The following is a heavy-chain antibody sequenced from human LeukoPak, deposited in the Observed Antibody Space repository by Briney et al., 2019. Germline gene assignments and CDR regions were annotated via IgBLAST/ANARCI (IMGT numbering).Heavy chain of an antibody. CDR3: ARVYSSRDDFDY. D-gene: IGHD6-13*01. J-gene: IGHJ4*02. Sequence: ASVKVSRKASGYTFTGYYMHWVRQAPGQGLEWMGWINPNSGGTNYAQKFQGRVTMTRDTSISTAYMELSRLRSDDTAVYYCARVYSSRDDFDYWGQGTLVTVSS. CDR2: INPNSGGT. V-gene: IGHV1-2*02. CDR1: GYTFTGYY.